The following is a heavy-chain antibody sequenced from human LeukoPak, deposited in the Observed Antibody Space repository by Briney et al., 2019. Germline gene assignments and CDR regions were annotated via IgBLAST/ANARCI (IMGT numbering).Heavy chain of an antibody. CDR2: IYYSGTT. CDR1: GGSITSSTYY. J-gene: IGHJ4*02. Sequence: PSETLSPTCTVSGGSITSSTYYWGWIRQPPGKGLEWIGSIYYSGTTYYNPSLKSRVTISVDTSKNQFSLKVSSVTAADTAVYYCVRQNLLVATSNPTFDYWGQGTLVTVSS. D-gene: IGHD5-12*01. CDR3: VRQNLLVATSNPTFDY. V-gene: IGHV4-39*01.